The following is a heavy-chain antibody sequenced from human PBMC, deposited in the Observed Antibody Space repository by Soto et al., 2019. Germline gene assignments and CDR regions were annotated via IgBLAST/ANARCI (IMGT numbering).Heavy chain of an antibody. CDR2: INHSGNT. CDR1: GGSFSGYY. Sequence: QSLTCSIYGGSFSGYYWSWIREPPGKGLEWIGEINHSGNTNYNPSLKSRVTISVDTSNNQFYLKLNSVTAADTAVYYCASSWPAVLNGFYYPDMDVWGQGTTVTVSS. CDR3: ASSWPAVLNGFYYPDMDV. V-gene: IGHV4-34*01. D-gene: IGHD2-2*01. J-gene: IGHJ6*02.